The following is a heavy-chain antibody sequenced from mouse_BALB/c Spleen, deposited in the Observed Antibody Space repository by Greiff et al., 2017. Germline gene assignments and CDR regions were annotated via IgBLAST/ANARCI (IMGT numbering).Heavy chain of an antibody. CDR1: GFNIKDYY. D-gene: IGHD1-1*01. J-gene: IGHJ2*01. CDR3: NSPYYYGSSYGY. V-gene: IGHV14-4*02. CDR2: IDPENGDT. Sequence: VQLQQSGAELVRSGASVKLSCTASGFNIKDYYMHWVKQRPEQGLEWIGWIDPENGDTEYAPKFQGKATMTADTSSNTAYLQLSSLTSEDTAVYYCNSPYYYGSSYGYWGQGTTLTVSS.